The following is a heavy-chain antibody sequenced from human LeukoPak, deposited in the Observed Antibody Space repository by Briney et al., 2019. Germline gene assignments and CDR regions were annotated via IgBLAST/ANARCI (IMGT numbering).Heavy chain of an antibody. V-gene: IGHV3-66*01. CDR2: IYSGGST. CDR3: AKELGHTLPFDC. D-gene: IGHD2-2*02. Sequence: PGGSLRLTCAASEFTVSSNYMSWVRQAPGKGLEWVSVIYSGGSTYYADSVKGRFTISRDNSRNTLYLQMNSLRGEDTAVYYCAKELGHTLPFDCWGQGTLVTVSS. J-gene: IGHJ4*02. CDR1: EFTVSSNY.